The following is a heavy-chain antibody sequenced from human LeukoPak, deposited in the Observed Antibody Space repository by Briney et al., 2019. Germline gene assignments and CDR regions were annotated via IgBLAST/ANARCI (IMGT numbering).Heavy chain of an antibody. V-gene: IGHV3-48*03. J-gene: IGHJ4*02. CDR1: GFTFSSYE. Sequence: GGSLRLSCAASGFTFSSYEMNWVRQAPGKGLEWVSYISSSGSTIKYADSVKGRFTISRDNAKNSLYLQMNSLRAEDTAVYYCARDFYDGFALDYWGQGTLVTVSS. CDR2: ISSSGSTI. CDR3: ARDFYDGFALDY. D-gene: IGHD2/OR15-2a*01.